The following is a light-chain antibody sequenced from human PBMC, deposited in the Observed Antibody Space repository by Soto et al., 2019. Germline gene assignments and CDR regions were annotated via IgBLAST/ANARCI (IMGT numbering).Light chain of an antibody. V-gene: IGLV1-40*01. Sequence: QPVLTQPPSVSGAPGQRVTISCTGSSSNIGAGYDVHWYQQLPGTAPKLLIYGNSNRPSGVPDRFSGSKSGTSASLAITGLRAADEADYYCQSYASSLSGWVFGGGTKVTVL. CDR1: SSNIGAGYD. J-gene: IGLJ3*02. CDR3: QSYASSLSGWV. CDR2: GNS.